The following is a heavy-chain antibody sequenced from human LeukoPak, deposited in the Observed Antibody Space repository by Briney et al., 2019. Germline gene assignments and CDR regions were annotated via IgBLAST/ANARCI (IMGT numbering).Heavy chain of an antibody. D-gene: IGHD1-1*01. CDR3: ARVEKEYYFDY. J-gene: IGHJ4*02. V-gene: IGHV4-39*07. Sequence: SETLSLTCTVSGGSISSSSYYWGWIRQPPGKGLEWIGSIYYSGSTYYNPSLKSRVTISVDTSKNQFSPKLSSVTAADTAVYYCARVEKEYYFDYWGQGTLVTVSS. CDR1: GGSISSSSYY. CDR2: IYYSGST.